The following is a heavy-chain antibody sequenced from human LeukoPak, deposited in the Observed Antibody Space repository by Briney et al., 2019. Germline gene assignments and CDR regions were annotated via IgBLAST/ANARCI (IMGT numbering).Heavy chain of an antibody. CDR1: GFTFSNYG. CDR3: ARGAEVGATLDY. J-gene: IGHJ4*02. Sequence: GGSLRLSCAASGFTFSNYGMHWVRQAPGKGLEWVAYIRDDGRNQYYADSVKGRFTISRESSKNMLYLQMNSLTTEDTAVYYCARGAEVGATLDYWGQGTLVTVSS. CDR2: IRDDGRNQ. V-gene: IGHV3-30*02. D-gene: IGHD1-26*01.